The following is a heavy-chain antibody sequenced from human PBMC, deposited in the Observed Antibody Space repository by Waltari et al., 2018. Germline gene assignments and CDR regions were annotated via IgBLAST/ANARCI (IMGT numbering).Heavy chain of an antibody. V-gene: IGHV3-7*01. CDR1: GVAFCNDW. Sequence: EVQLVESGGGLVQPGGSLRLCCAPSGVAFCNDWMTWVRQAPGKGLEWVANINQDGSEKYSVESVKGRFTISRDNAKNSLYLQLNSLRADDTAVYYCTRGGDDSSWYWRNWGQGTLVTVSS. CDR2: INQDGSEK. D-gene: IGHD6-13*01. J-gene: IGHJ4*02. CDR3: TRGGDDSSWYWRN.